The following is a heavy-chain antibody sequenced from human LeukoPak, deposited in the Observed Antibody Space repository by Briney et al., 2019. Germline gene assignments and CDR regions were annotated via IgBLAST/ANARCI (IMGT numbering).Heavy chain of an antibody. CDR1: GGSISSSNW. J-gene: IGHJ3*02. CDR3: ARQQWLVRAFDI. D-gene: IGHD6-19*01. CDR2: IYHSGST. V-gene: IGHV4-4*02. Sequence: SGTLSLACAVSGGSISSSNWWSWVRQPPGKGLEWIGEIYHSGSTNYNPSLKSRVTISVDKSKDQFSLKLSSVTAADTAVYYCARQQWLVRAFDIWGQGTMVTVSS.